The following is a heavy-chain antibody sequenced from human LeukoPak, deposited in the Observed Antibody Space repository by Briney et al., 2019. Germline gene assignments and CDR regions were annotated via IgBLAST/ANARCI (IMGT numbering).Heavy chain of an antibody. D-gene: IGHD3-10*01. CDR3: ARKRLVRGVRLDY. CDR1: GVSISSSNSY. Sequence: SETLSLTCTVSGVSISSSNSYWGWIRQPPGKGLEWIGEINHSGSTNYNPSLKSRVTISVDTSKNQFSLKLSSVTAADTAVYYCARKRLVRGVRLDYWGQGTLVTVSS. V-gene: IGHV4-39*07. CDR2: INHSGST. J-gene: IGHJ4*02.